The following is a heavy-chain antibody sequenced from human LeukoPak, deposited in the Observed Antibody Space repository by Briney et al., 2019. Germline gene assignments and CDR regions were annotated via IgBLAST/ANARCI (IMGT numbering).Heavy chain of an antibody. Sequence: GGSLRLSCAASGFTFSSYAMSWVRQAPGKGLEWVSAISGSGGSTYYADSVEGRFTISRDNSKNTLYLQMNSLRAEDTAVYYCAKDLYYDILTGYAYWGQGTLVTVSS. CDR1: GFTFSSYA. CDR3: AKDLYYDILTGYAY. V-gene: IGHV3-23*01. J-gene: IGHJ4*02. CDR2: ISGSGGST. D-gene: IGHD3-9*01.